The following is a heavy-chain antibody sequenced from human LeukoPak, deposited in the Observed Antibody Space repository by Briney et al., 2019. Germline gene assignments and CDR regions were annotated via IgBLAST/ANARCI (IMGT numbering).Heavy chain of an antibody. J-gene: IGHJ4*02. CDR2: ISSSSSYI. D-gene: IGHD3-10*01. V-gene: IGHV3-21*01. Sequence: GGSLRLSCSSSGFTFSDYALTWFRQAPGKGLEWVSSISSSSSYIYYADSVKGRFTISRDNAKNSLYLQMNSLRAEDTAVYYCARDGYGSGSYFDYWGQGTLVTVSS. CDR1: GFTFSDYA. CDR3: ARDGYGSGSYFDY.